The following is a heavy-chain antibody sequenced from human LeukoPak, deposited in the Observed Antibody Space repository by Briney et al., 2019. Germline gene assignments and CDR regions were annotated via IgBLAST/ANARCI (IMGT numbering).Heavy chain of an antibody. V-gene: IGHV3-48*04. CDR2: VSSRSDTI. Sequence: GGSLRLSCAASGFIFSSYSMTWVRQAPGKGLEWVSYVSSRSDTIYYADSVKGRFTISRDNAKNSLYLQMNSLRAEDTAAYYCARGPEFSSGWYGGYWGQGTLVIVSS. CDR3: ARGPEFSSGWYGGY. D-gene: IGHD6-19*01. CDR1: GFIFSSYS. J-gene: IGHJ4*02.